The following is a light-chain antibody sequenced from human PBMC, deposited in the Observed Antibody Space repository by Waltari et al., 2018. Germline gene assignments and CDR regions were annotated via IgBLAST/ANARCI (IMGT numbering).Light chain of an antibody. CDR1: HNILYSGNSKSY. CDR2: WAS. V-gene: IGKV4-1*01. J-gene: IGKJ1*01. Sequence: VMTHSPDSLAVSLGARAPINCKSSHNILYSGNSKSYLAWYQHKPGQPPKMRISWASVRESGVPDRFRGSGSGTDFTLTITSLQAEDVAVYYCQQYYALPRTFGQGTKVEI. CDR3: QQYYALPRT.